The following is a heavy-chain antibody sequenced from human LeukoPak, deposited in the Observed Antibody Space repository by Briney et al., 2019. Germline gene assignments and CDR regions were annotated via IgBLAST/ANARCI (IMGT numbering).Heavy chain of an antibody. CDR1: GFTFSSYG. CDR3: AEDGYTSSWYGYYYYYMDV. CDR2: ISGHGGST. J-gene: IGHJ6*03. Sequence: GGSLRLSCAASGFTFSSYGMSWVRQAPGKGLEWVSAISGHGGSTYYTDPVKGRFTISRDNSKNTLYLQMNSLRAGDTAVYYCAEDGYTSSWYGYYYYYMDVWGKGTTVTISS. D-gene: IGHD6-13*01. V-gene: IGHV3-23*01.